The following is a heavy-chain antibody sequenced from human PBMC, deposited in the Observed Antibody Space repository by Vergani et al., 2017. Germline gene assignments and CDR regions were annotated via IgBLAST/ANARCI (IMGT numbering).Heavy chain of an antibody. J-gene: IGHJ4*02. D-gene: IGHD3-9*01. Sequence: QVQLQEPGPGLVKPSETLSLTCAVSVFSIANGHSWAWIRQPPGKGLEWIGSIYRTGRTHFNPSLKSRFTISVDTSNNHFSLRLNSLTAADTAVYYCARRSGIVYDIFSGTKYFFDFWGQGTLVTVSS. CDR1: VFSIANGHS. CDR3: ARRSGIVYDIFSGTKYFFDF. CDR2: IYRTGRT. V-gene: IGHV4-38-2*01.